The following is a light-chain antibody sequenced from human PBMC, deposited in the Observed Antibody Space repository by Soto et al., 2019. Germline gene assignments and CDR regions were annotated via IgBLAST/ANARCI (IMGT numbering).Light chain of an antibody. Sequence: QSALTQPASVSGSLGQSITISCTGTSSDVGAYNYVSWYQHNPGKAPKLMIYDVSNRPSGVSSRFSGSKSGNTASLSISGLQAEDEADYYCSSYTSSSTLVFGTGTKLTVL. CDR3: SSYTSSSTLV. CDR2: DVS. J-gene: IGLJ1*01. V-gene: IGLV2-14*01. CDR1: SSDVGAYNY.